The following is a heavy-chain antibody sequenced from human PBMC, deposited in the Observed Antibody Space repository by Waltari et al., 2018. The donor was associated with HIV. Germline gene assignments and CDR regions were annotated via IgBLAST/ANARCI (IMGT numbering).Heavy chain of an antibody. CDR3: TTGGYPTEAFDV. Sequence: EVQVVESGGCLVKPGGSLRVSCSSFQLTFEEVWMTWVRQAPGKGLEWVGRIKSKRDGGATDYAASVKGRFVISRDDSQNTLYLQMSGLRTEDTAMYYCTTGGYPTEAFDVWGQGTMVTVSP. CDR1: QLTFEEVW. J-gene: IGHJ3*01. V-gene: IGHV3-15*01. D-gene: IGHD5-12*01. CDR2: IKSKRDGGAT.